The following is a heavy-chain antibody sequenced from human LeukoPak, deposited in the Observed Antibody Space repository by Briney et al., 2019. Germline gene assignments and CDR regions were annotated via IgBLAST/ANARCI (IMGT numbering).Heavy chain of an antibody. Sequence: GRFTISRDNAKNTLYLQMNSLRAEDTAVYYCARIKEFPGYYYYYGMDVWGQGTTVTVSS. CDR3: ARIKEFPGYYYYYGMDV. J-gene: IGHJ6*02. D-gene: IGHD3-10*01. V-gene: IGHV3-21*05.